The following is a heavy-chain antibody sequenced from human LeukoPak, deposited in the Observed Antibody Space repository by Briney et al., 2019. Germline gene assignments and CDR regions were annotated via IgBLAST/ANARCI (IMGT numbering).Heavy chain of an antibody. V-gene: IGHV4-39*01. D-gene: IGHD3-10*01. CDR1: GGSVSSGSYY. CDR2: IFYSGSA. CDR3: ARHGDRGGGFDY. J-gene: IGHJ4*02. Sequence: SETLSLTCTVSGGSVSSGSYYWSWIRQPPGKGLEWIGSIFYSGSAYYNPSLKSRVTISVDTSKNQFSLKLSSVTAADTAVYYCARHGDRGGGFDYWGQGTLVTVSS.